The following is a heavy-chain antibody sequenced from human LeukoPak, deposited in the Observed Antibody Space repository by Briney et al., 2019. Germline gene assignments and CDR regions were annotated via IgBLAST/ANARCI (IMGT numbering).Heavy chain of an antibody. Sequence: GGSLRLSCAASGFTFDDYAMNWVRQAPGKGLEGVSGISWNSGSLAYADSVRGRFTISRDNAKNSLYLQMSTLRAEDTALYYCAKETVRYCSSISCYRGAFDIWGQGTMVTVSS. CDR2: ISWNSGSL. CDR3: AKETVRYCSSISCYRGAFDI. V-gene: IGHV3-9*01. D-gene: IGHD2-2*02. J-gene: IGHJ3*02. CDR1: GFTFDDYA.